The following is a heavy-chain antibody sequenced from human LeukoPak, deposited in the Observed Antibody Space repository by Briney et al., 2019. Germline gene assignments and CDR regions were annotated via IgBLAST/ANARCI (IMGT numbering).Heavy chain of an antibody. Sequence: PSQTLSLTCTVSGGSISSGGYYWSWIRQHPGKGLEWIEYIYYSGSTYYNPSLKSRVTISADTSKNQFSLRLSSVTAADTAVYYSARLASGSYGPLTPFDYWGQGTLVTVSS. V-gene: IGHV4-31*03. CDR2: IYYSGST. CDR3: ARLASGSYGPLTPFDY. CDR1: GGSISSGGYY. D-gene: IGHD1-26*01. J-gene: IGHJ4*02.